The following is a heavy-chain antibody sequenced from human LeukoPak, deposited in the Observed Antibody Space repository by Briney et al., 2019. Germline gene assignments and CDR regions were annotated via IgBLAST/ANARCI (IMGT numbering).Heavy chain of an antibody. V-gene: IGHV4-39*07. J-gene: IGHJ4*02. CDR1: GGSISSRSYY. D-gene: IGHD3-22*01. CDR2: IYYSGSS. CDR3: ARQRTDDGSGSLDY. Sequence: SETLSLTCTVSGGSISSRSYYWGWIRQPPGKGLEWIGSIYYSGSSYNNPSLKSRVTISVDTSKNQFSLKLSSVTAADTAVYFCARQRTDDGSGSLDYWGQGTLVTVSS.